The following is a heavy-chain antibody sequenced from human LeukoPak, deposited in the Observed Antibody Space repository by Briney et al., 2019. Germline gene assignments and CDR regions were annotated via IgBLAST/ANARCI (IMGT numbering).Heavy chain of an antibody. V-gene: IGHV4-34*01. Sequence: SETLSLTCAVYGGSFSGYYWSWIRQPPGKGLEWIGEINHSGSTNYNPSLKSRVTISVDTSKNQFSLKLSSVTAADMAVYYCARHDRRFGELTYYFDYWGQGTLVTVSS. CDR1: GGSFSGYY. J-gene: IGHJ4*02. CDR3: ARHDRRFGELTYYFDY. CDR2: INHSGST. D-gene: IGHD3-10*01.